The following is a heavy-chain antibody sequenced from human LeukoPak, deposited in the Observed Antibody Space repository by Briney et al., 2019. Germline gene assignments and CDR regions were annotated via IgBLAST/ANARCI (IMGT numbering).Heavy chain of an antibody. Sequence: GGSLRLSCAASGFTFSSYSMNWVRQAPGKGLKWVSSISTSSSYIYYADSVKGRFTISRDNAKNSLYLQMNSLRAEDTAVYYCARDLGATIPGSDYYMDVWGKGTTVTVSS. CDR3: ARDLGATIPGSDYYMDV. J-gene: IGHJ6*03. CDR1: GFTFSSYS. D-gene: IGHD5-12*01. V-gene: IGHV3-21*01. CDR2: ISTSSSYI.